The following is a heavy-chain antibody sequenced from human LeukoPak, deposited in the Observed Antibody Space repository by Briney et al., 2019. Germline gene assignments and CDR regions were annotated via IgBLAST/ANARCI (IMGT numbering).Heavy chain of an antibody. CDR2: IFYLGST. D-gene: IGHD6-19*01. V-gene: IGHV4-30-4*01. CDR1: GGSISSGNFY. CDR3: ATGYSSGWYSGNWFDP. J-gene: IGHJ5*02. Sequence: SETLSLTCTVSGGSISSGNFYWSWIRQPPGTGLEWIGYIFYLGSTYYNLSLKSRVTMSVDASKNQFSLKLSSVTAADTAVYYCATGYSSGWYSGNWFDPWGQGTLVTVSS.